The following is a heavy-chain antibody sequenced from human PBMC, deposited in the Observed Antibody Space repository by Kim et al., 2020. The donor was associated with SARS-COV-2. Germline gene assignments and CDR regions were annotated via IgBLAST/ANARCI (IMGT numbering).Heavy chain of an antibody. D-gene: IGHD3-16*01. Sequence: GGSLRLSCAASGFTFSTYWMNWVRQPPGKGLVWVSRINSDGSITSYADSVKGRFTISRDNAKNTLYLQMNSLRAEDTAVYYCARGDYYFDYWGQGALVTVSS. J-gene: IGHJ4*02. CDR1: GFTFSTYW. CDR2: INSDGSIT. CDR3: ARGDYYFDY. V-gene: IGHV3-74*01.